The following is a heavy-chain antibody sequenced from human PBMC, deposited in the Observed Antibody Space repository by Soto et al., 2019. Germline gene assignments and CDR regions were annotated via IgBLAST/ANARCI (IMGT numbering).Heavy chain of an antibody. CDR1: GFTFSSYW. CDR3: GAVGTGYYNFDY. CDR2: INSDGSTT. V-gene: IGHV3-74*01. J-gene: IGHJ4*02. D-gene: IGHD3-9*01. Sequence: GGSLRLSCAASGFTFSSYWMHWVRQAQGKWLVWVSRINSDGSTTTYADSVKGRFTISRDNAKNTLYLQMNSLRAEDTAVYYCGAVGTGYYNFDYWGQGTLVTVSS.